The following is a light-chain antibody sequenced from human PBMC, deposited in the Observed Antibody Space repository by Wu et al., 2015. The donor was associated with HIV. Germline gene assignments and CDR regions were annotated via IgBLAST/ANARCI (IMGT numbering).Light chain of an antibody. CDR1: QSVSSY. CDR3: QQRSNWPWT. V-gene: IGKV3-11*01. J-gene: IGKJ1*01. CDR2: MHP. Sequence: GERSHPLLARASQSVSSYLAWYQQKPGPRLPGSSSMMHPTGPLASQSRFSGSGSGTDFTLTISSLEPEDFAVYYCQQRSNWPWTFGQGTKVEIK.